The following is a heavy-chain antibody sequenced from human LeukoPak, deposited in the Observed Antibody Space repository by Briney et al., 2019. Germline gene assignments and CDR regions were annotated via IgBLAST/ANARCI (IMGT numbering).Heavy chain of an antibody. Sequence: GGSLRLSCAASGFTFSSYSMNWVRQAPGKGLEWVSSISSSSSYIYYADSVKGRFTISRDNAKNSLHLQMNSLRAEDTAVYYCAREAYYYDSSGSPDYWGQGTLVTVSS. J-gene: IGHJ4*02. CDR1: GFTFSSYS. V-gene: IGHV3-21*01. CDR3: AREAYYYDSSGSPDY. CDR2: ISSSSSYI. D-gene: IGHD3-22*01.